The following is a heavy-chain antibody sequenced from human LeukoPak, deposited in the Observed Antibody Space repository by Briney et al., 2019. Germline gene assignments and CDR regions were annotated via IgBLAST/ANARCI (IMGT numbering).Heavy chain of an antibody. CDR1: GFTFNRYW. D-gene: IGHD3-10*01. CDR3: VRHNYGYDY. V-gene: IGHV3-74*01. J-gene: IGHJ4*02. CDR2: SHNDGNSV. Sequence: GGSLRLSRAASGFTFNRYWMHWVRQVPGKEVVWVSHSHNDGNSVSYADSVKGWFTVSRDNAKNTLYLQMNRLRAEDTAVYYCVRHNYGYDYWGQGTLVTVSS.